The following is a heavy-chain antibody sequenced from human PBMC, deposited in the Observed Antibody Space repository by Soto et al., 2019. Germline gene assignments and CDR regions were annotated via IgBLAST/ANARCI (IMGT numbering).Heavy chain of an antibody. Sequence: GSGPTLVNPTQTLTLTCAFSGFSLSTRGVGVGWIRQPPGKALEWLALIFWDDDRRYSPSLKSRLTITKDTSKNQVVLTMTNMAPVDPATYSCPHRGLVATLPPHDAFDIWGRGTMVTAS. CDR2: IFWDDDR. D-gene: IGHD5-12*01. J-gene: IGHJ3*02. V-gene: IGHV2-5*02. CDR1: GFSLSTRGVG. CDR3: PHRGLVATLPPHDAFDI.